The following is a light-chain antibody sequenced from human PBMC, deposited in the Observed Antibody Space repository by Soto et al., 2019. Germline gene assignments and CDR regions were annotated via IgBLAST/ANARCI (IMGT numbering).Light chain of an antibody. J-gene: IGLJ2*01. CDR3: CSYAGSSTFVV. CDR1: SSDVGSYNL. CDR2: EVS. V-gene: IGLV2-23*02. Sequence: QSVLTQPASVSGSPGQSITISCTGTSSDVGSYNLVSWYQQYPGKAPKLMIYEVSKRPSGVSNRFSGSKSGNTASLTISGLQAEDEAEYYCCSYAGSSTFVVFGGGTKLTVL.